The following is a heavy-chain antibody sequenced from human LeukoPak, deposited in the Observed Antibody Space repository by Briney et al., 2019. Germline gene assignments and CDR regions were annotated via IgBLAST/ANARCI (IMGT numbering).Heavy chain of an antibody. CDR3: ASASIRGWFDP. CDR2: IYYSGST. J-gene: IGHJ5*02. V-gene: IGHV4-30-4*01. D-gene: IGHD2-2*01. CDR1: GGSISSGDYY. Sequence: SETLSLTCTVSGGSISSGDYYWSWVRQPPGKGLEWIGYIYYSGSTYYNPSLKSRVTISVDTSKNQFSLKLSSVTAADTAVYYCASASIRGWFDPWGQGTLVTVSS.